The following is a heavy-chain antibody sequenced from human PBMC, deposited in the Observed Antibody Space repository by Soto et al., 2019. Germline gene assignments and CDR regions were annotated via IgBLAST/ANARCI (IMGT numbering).Heavy chain of an antibody. CDR2: MNPNSGNT. D-gene: IGHD2-8*01. CDR3: ASRARRYCTNGVCYNSGFDP. V-gene: IGHV1-8*01. Sequence: QVQLVQSGAEVKKPGASVKVSCKASGYTFTSYDINWVRQATGQGLEWMGWMNPNSGNTGYAQKFQGRVTMTRNTSIRTAYMERSSLRSEDTAVYYCASRARRYCTNGVCYNSGFDPWGQGTLVTVSS. J-gene: IGHJ5*02. CDR1: GYTFTSYD.